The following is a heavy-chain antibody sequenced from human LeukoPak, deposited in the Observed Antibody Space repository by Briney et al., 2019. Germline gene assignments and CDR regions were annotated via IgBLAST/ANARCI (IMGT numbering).Heavy chain of an antibody. Sequence: PSETLSLTCAVYGGSFSGYYWSWIRQPPGKGLEWIGEINHSGSTNYNPPLKSRVTISVDTSKNQFSLKLSSVTAADTAVYYCARGTSLGRRDGYLRPTRAFDIWGQGTMVTVSS. V-gene: IGHV4-34*01. J-gene: IGHJ3*02. CDR1: GGSFSGYY. D-gene: IGHD5-24*01. CDR2: INHSGST. CDR3: ARGTSLGRRDGYLRPTRAFDI.